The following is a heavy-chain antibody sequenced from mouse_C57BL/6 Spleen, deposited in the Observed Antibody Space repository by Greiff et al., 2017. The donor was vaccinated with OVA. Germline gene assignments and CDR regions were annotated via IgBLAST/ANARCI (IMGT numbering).Heavy chain of an antibody. CDR2: IWTGGGT. CDR1: GFSLTSYA. CDR3: ASLDSSGYGYFDY. V-gene: IGHV2-9-1*01. Sequence: VKLVESGPGLVAPSQSLSITCTVSGFSLTSYAISWVRQPPGKGLEWLGVIWTGGGTNYNSALKSRLSISEDNSKSQVFLKMNSLQTDDTARYYCASLDSSGYGYFDYWGQGTTLTVSS. D-gene: IGHD3-2*02. J-gene: IGHJ2*01.